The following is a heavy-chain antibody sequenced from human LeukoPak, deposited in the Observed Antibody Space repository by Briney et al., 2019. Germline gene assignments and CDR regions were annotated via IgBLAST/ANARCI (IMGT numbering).Heavy chain of an antibody. V-gene: IGHV4-4*07. CDR1: GGSISSYY. CDR2: IYTSGST. CDR3: ARGGSESSYYYYYYGMDV. D-gene: IGHD6-13*01. Sequence: SETLSLTCTVSGGSISSYYWSWIRQPAGKGLEWIGRIYTSGSTNYNPSLKSRVTMSVDTSKNQFSLKLSSVTAADTAVYYCARGGSESSYYYYYYGMDVWGQGTTVTVSS. J-gene: IGHJ6*02.